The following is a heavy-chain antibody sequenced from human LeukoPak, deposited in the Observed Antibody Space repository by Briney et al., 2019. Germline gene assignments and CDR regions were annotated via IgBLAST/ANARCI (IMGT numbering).Heavy chain of an antibody. J-gene: IGHJ4*02. Sequence: ALVKVSCKASGYRFSSFGINWMRQAPGQGLEWMGWISAYNGDTNYAQKLQGRVTMTTDTSTSTAYMDLRSLRSDDTAVYYCARGGYYGSGSFPDYWGQGTLVTVSS. CDR2: ISAYNGDT. D-gene: IGHD3-10*01. V-gene: IGHV1-18*01. CDR3: ARGGYYGSGSFPDY. CDR1: GYRFSSFG.